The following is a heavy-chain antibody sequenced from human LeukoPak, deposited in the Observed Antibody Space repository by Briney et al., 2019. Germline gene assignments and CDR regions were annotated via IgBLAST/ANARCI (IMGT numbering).Heavy chain of an antibody. CDR3: ARGRFYYGSGSLGFFDY. CDR1: GGSISSGDYY. Sequence: PSQTLSLTCTVSGGSISSGDYYWSWIRQPPGKGLEWIGYIYYSGSTYYNPSLKSRVTISVDTSKNQFSLKLSSVTAADTAVYYCARGRFYYGSGSLGFFDYWGQGTLVTVSS. D-gene: IGHD3-10*01. CDR2: IYYSGST. V-gene: IGHV4-30-4*01. J-gene: IGHJ4*02.